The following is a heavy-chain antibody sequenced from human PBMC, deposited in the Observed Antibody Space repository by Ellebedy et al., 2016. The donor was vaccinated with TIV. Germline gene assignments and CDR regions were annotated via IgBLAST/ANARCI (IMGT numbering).Heavy chain of an antibody. V-gene: IGHV4-59*08. CDR2: IYYNENT. J-gene: IGHJ4*02. Sequence: MPSETLSLTCTVSGASISSYYWSRIRQPPGQGLEWIGYIYYNENTNYNPSLKSRVTISVDTSKNQFSLNLNSVTAADTAVYFCASTPFSAGSGYHPHDYWGQGILVTVSS. CDR3: ASTPFSAGSGYHPHDY. CDR1: GASISSYY. D-gene: IGHD5-12*01.